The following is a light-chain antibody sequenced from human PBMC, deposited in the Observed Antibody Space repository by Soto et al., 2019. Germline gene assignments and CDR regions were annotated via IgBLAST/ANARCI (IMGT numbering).Light chain of an antibody. CDR2: GAS. J-gene: IGKJ1*01. V-gene: IGKV3-15*01. Sequence: DIVMTQSPATLSVSPGERATLSCRASQSLSSNLAWYQQKPGQAPRVLIYGASSRATGIPVRFSGSGSGTEFTLTISSLQSEDFAVYYCQQYNNWPRTFGQGTKVDIK. CDR1: QSLSSN. CDR3: QQYNNWPRT.